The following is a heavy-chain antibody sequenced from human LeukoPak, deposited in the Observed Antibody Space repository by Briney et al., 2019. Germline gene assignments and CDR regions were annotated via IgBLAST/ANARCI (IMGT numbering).Heavy chain of an antibody. Sequence: ASVKVSCKXSGYTFTSYGISWVRQAPGQGLEWMGWISAYNGNTNYAQKLQGRVTMTIDTSTSTAYMELRSLRSDDTAVYYCVRDHSGYFDYWGQGNLVTVSS. V-gene: IGHV1-18*01. J-gene: IGHJ4*02. CDR3: VRDHSGYFDY. CDR2: ISAYNGNT. CDR1: GYTFTSYG.